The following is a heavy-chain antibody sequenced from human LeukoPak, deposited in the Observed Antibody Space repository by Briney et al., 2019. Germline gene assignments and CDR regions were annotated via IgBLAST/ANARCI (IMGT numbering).Heavy chain of an antibody. CDR2: VYDSGST. D-gene: IGHD5-24*01. CDR1: GGSISSHY. J-gene: IGHJ4*02. V-gene: IGHV4-59*11. CDR3: ARERRDGYKVYFDY. Sequence: SETLSLTCIVSGGSISSHYWSWIRQPPGKGLEWIGFVYDSGSTNYNPSLKSRVTISVDTSKNQFSLRLSSVTAADTAVYYCARERRDGYKVYFDYWGQGTLVTVSS.